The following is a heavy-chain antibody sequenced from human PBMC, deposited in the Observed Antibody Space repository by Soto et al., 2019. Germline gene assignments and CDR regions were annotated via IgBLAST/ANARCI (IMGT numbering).Heavy chain of an antibody. D-gene: IGHD6-19*01. CDR2: MNPNSGDT. Sequence: ASVKVSCKASGYTFTSYDINWVLQATGQGLEWMGWMNPNSGDTNYTQKFQGWVTMTRDTSISTAYMELSRLRSDDTAVYYCATSRISIAVAGETEYYFDYWGQGTLVTVSS. V-gene: IGHV1-2*04. CDR3: ATSRISIAVAGETEYYFDY. J-gene: IGHJ4*02. CDR1: GYTFTSYD.